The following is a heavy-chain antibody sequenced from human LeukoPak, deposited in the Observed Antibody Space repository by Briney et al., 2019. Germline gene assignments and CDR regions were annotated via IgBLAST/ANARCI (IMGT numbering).Heavy chain of an antibody. CDR2: ISGGSSTI. V-gene: IGHV3-48*04. CDR1: RFTFSSYS. CDR3: ARIGYSSSSLDY. Sequence: GGSLRLSCAASRFTFSSYSMTWVRQAPGKGLEWVSYISGGSSTIYYADSVKSRFTISRDNAKSSLFLQMKSLRAEDTAVYYCARIGYSSSSLDYWGQGTLVTVAS. D-gene: IGHD6-13*01. J-gene: IGHJ4*02.